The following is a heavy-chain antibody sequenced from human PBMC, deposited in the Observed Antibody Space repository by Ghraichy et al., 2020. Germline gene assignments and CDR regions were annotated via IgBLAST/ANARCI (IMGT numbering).Heavy chain of an antibody. J-gene: IGHJ6*02. CDR3: AVVSFGVVRGRPGYYYYYGMDV. D-gene: IGHD3-3*01. V-gene: IGHV1-69*13. CDR2: IIPILGAA. CDR1: GGTFSIYA. Sequence: SVKVSCKASGGTFSIYAISWVRQAPGQGLEWMGGIIPILGAANYAQKFQGRVTITADESTSTAYMELSSLRSEDTAVYYCAVVSFGVVRGRPGYYYYYGMDVWGQGTTVAVSS.